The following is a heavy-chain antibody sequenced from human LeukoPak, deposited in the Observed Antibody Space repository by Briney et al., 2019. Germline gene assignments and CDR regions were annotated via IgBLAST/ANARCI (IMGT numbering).Heavy chain of an antibody. CDR2: ISSSSSTI. CDR3: ARYYYDSSGPSG. V-gene: IGHV3-48*04. D-gene: IGHD3-22*01. CDR1: GFSFSTYA. J-gene: IGHJ4*02. Sequence: GGSLRLSCAASGFSFSTYAMSWVRQAPGKGLEWVSYISSSSSTIYYADSVKGRFTISRDNAKNSLYLQMNSLRAEDTAVYYCARYYYDSSGPSGWGQGTLVTVSS.